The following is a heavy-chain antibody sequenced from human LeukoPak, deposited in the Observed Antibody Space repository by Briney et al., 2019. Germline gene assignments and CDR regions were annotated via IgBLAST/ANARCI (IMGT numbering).Heavy chain of an antibody. Sequence: PGGSLRLSCAASGFIFSNYGMHWVRQAPGKGLEWVAYIQYDGSNKYYVDSVKGRFIISRDNSKNTLYLQMNSLRPEETAVYYCAKIGYCSSASCLGDTFEIWGQGTMVTVSS. J-gene: IGHJ3*02. V-gene: IGHV3-30*02. CDR3: AKIGYCSSASCLGDTFEI. CDR2: IQYDGSNK. D-gene: IGHD2-2*01. CDR1: GFIFSNYG.